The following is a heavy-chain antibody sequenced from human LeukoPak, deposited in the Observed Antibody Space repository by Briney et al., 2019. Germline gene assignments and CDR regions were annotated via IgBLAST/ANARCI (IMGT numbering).Heavy chain of an antibody. Sequence: GGSLRLSCAASGFIFSSYAIHWIRQAPGKGLEWVAVISSDGGAKYYADSVKGRFTISRDNSKNTLYLQMNSLRAEDTAVYYCARAPIVGATESFDYWGQGTLVTVSS. CDR3: ARAPIVGATESFDY. V-gene: IGHV3-30*14. D-gene: IGHD1-26*01. CDR2: ISSDGGAK. J-gene: IGHJ4*02. CDR1: GFIFSSYA.